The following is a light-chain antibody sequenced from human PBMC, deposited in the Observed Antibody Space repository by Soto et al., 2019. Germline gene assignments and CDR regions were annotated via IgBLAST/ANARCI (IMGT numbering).Light chain of an antibody. CDR1: ESISSY. J-gene: IGKJ1*01. CDR3: QQYNSYSPT. Sequence: DIQMTQSPSSLSASVGDRVTXXXXASESISSYLNWYQQKPGKAPKLLIYDASSLESGVPSRFSGSGSGTEFTLTISSLQPDDFATYYCQQYNSYSPTFGQGTKVDIK. CDR2: DAS. V-gene: IGKV1-5*01.